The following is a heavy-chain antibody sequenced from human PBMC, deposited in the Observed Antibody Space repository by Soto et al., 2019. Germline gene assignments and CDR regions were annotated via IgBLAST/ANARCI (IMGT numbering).Heavy chain of an antibody. CDR3: ARDLNPPPCSGGACHQNPPVYYLDY. CDR2: ISSSGSYI. V-gene: IGHV3-21*01. CDR1: GFVFRSYS. J-gene: IGHJ4*02. Sequence: GGSLRLSCAASGFVFRSYSMNWVRQAPGKGLEWVSSISSSGSYIFSADSVKGRFTISRDNTKNSLYLEMNSLRPEETAVYYCARDLNPPPCSGGACHQNPPVYYLDYWGRGALVTVSS. D-gene: IGHD2-15*01.